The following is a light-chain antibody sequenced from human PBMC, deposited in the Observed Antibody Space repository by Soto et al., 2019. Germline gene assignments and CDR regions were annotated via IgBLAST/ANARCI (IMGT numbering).Light chain of an antibody. Sequence: QSALTQPASVSGSPGQSITISCTGTSSDVGSYNLVSWYQRHPGKAPKLMIYEGSKRPSGVSNRFSGSKSGNTASLTISGLQAEDEANYYCCSYAGSSTVLFGGGTKLTVL. CDR1: SSDVGSYNL. CDR3: CSYAGSSTVL. V-gene: IGLV2-23*01. CDR2: EGS. J-gene: IGLJ2*01.